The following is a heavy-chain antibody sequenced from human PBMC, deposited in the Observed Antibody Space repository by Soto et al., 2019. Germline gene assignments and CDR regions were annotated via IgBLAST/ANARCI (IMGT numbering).Heavy chain of an antibody. CDR3: ALGVGVPSTPGIGAFDI. D-gene: IGHD3-3*01. V-gene: IGHV4-30-4*01. J-gene: IGHJ3*02. Sequence: QVQLQESGPGLVKPSQTLSLTCTVSGGSISSGDYYWSWILQPPGKSLEWIGYIYYSGSTYYHPSLKSRVTISVDTSKNQFSLKLSSVTAADTAVYYCALGVGVPSTPGIGAFDIWGQGTMVTVSS. CDR2: IYYSGST. CDR1: GGSISSGDYY.